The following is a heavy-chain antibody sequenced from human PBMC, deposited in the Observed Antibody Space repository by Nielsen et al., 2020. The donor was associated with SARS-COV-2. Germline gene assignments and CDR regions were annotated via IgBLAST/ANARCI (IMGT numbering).Heavy chain of an antibody. CDR2: ISSSSSYI. J-gene: IGHJ6*02. CDR1: GFTFSSYS. V-gene: IGHV3-21*01. CDR3: ARDHYDILTGYYGEYYGMDV. Sequence: GESLKISCAASGFTFSSYSMNWVRQAPGKGLEWVSSISSSSSYIYYADSVKGRFTISRDNAKNSLYLQMNSLRAEDTAVYYCARDHYDILTGYYGEYYGMDVWGQGTTVTVSS. D-gene: IGHD3-9*01.